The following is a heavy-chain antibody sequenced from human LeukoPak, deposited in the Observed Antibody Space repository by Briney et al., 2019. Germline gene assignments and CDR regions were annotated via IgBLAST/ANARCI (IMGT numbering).Heavy chain of an antibody. Sequence: HPGGSLRLSCAASGFTFSSYGMHWVRQAPGKGLEWVAVISYDGSNKYYADSVKGRFTISRDNSKNTLYLQMNSLRAEDTAVYYCARDFLRPSSGWYSYYFDYWGQGTLVTVSS. CDR1: GFTFSSYG. J-gene: IGHJ4*02. D-gene: IGHD6-19*01. CDR2: ISYDGSNK. V-gene: IGHV3-30*03. CDR3: ARDFLRPSSGWYSYYFDY.